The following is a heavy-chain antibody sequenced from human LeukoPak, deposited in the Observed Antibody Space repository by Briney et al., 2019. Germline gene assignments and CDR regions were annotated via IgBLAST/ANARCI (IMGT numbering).Heavy chain of an antibody. J-gene: IGHJ4*02. CDR3: AKLNMIVVAFDY. CDR2: ISGSGGST. V-gene: IGHV3-23*01. CDR1: GFTFSSYA. D-gene: IGHD3-22*01. Sequence: PGGSLRPSCAASGFTFSSYAMSWVRQAPGKGLEWVSAISGSGGSTYYADSVKGRFTISRDNSKNTLYLQMNSLRAEDTAVYYCAKLNMIVVAFDYWGQGTLVTVSS.